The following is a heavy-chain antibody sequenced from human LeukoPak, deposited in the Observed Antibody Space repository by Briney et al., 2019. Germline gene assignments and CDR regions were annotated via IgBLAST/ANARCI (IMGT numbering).Heavy chain of an antibody. CDR2: IKSKADGGTT. Sequence: GGSLRLSCAASGFTFSNAWMSWVRQAPGKGLEWVGRIKSKADGGTTDYAAPVNGRFTISRDDPINMVYLQMNSLKSEDTAVYYCTSDLEWEPLDYWGQGTLVTVSS. CDR3: TSDLEWEPLDY. J-gene: IGHJ4*02. V-gene: IGHV3-15*01. CDR1: GFTFSNAW. D-gene: IGHD1-26*01.